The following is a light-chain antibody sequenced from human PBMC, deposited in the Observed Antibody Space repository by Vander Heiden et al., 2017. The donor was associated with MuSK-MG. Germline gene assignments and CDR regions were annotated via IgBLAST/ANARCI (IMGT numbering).Light chain of an antibody. J-gene: IGKJ4*01. CDR1: QSLLSTGGKTY. CDR2: EVS. V-gene: IGKV2D-29*02. Sequence: DVIMTQTPLSLSVTPGQPASMSCRSSQSLLSTGGKTYLFWFLQKPGQSPQALMYEVSERFSGVPDRFSGSGSGTDFTLKISRVEAEDVGIYYCMQSIEFPLTFGGGTKVEIK. CDR3: MQSIEFPLT.